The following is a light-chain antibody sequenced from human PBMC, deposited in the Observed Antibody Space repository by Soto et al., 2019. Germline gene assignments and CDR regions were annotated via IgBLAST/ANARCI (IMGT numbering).Light chain of an antibody. CDR3: QSYDSSLSVV. CDR2: DDS. Sequence: SYELTQPPSVSVAPGQTARITCGGNNIGSESVHWYQQKPGQAPVVVVYDDSDRPSGIPERFSGSKSGTSASLAITGLQAEDEADYYCQSYDSSLSVVFGGGTKLTVL. J-gene: IGLJ2*01. CDR1: NIGSES. V-gene: IGLV3-21*02.